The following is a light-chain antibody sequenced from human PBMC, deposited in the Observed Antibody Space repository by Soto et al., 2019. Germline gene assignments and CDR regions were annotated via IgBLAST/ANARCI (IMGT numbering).Light chain of an antibody. V-gene: IGLV2-14*01. Sequence: SALTQPASVSRSPGQSITISCTGTSSDVGGYNYVSWYQQHPGKAPKLMIYEVSNRPSGVSNRFSGSKSGNTASLTISGLQAEDEADYYCSSYTSSSTRVFGGGTQLTVL. CDR1: SSDVGGYNY. CDR3: SSYTSSSTRV. CDR2: EVS. J-gene: IGLJ3*02.